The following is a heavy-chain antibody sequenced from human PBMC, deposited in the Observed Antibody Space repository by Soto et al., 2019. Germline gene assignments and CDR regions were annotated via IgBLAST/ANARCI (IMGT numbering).Heavy chain of an antibody. D-gene: IGHD3-22*01. CDR1: GGTFSSYA. Sequence: QVQLVQSGAEVKKPGSSVKVSCKASGGTFSSYAISWVRQAPGQGLEWMGGIIPIFGTANYAQKFQGRVTITADESTSTAYMELSSLRSEDTAVYYCARAVSYYDSSGYYLPFDYWGQGTLVTVSS. J-gene: IGHJ4*02. CDR3: ARAVSYYDSSGYYLPFDY. V-gene: IGHV1-69*01. CDR2: IIPIFGTA.